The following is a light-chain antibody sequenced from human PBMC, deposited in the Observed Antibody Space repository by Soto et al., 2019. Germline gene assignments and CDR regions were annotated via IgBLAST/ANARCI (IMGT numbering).Light chain of an antibody. CDR2: AAS. CDR1: QSISSN. J-gene: IGKJ4*01. Sequence: EVVMTQSPATLSVSPGERATLSCRASQSISSNLAWYQQRPGQAPRLLIYAASTRATGFPARFSGSGSGTAFTLTISSLQSEDFAFYYCQQYNDWPLTFGGGTNVEIK. V-gene: IGKV3-15*01. CDR3: QQYNDWPLT.